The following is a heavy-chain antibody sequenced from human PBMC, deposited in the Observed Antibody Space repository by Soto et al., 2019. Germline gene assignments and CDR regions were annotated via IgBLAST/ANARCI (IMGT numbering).Heavy chain of an antibody. CDR1: GGSISSGDYY. Sequence: PSETLSLTCTVSGGSISSGDYYWNWIRQPPGKGLEWIGYIYYSGSTYYNPSLKSRVTISVDTSKNQFSLKLSSVTAADTAVYYCARDLPYCTNGVCHWNWFDPWGQGTLVTVSS. CDR3: ARDLPYCTNGVCHWNWFDP. D-gene: IGHD2-8*01. V-gene: IGHV4-30-4*01. J-gene: IGHJ5*02. CDR2: IYYSGST.